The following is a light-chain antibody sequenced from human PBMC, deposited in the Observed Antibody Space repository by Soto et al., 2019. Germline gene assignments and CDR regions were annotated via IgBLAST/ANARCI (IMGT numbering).Light chain of an antibody. CDR3: QNCFTVPYT. CDR2: DAS. CDR1: QDISNR. J-gene: IGKJ2*01. V-gene: IGKV1-33*01. Sequence: DIQMTQSPSSLSASVGDRITITCQASQDISNRLNWYHQKPGKAPNLLIYDASNLAAGVPSGFSASGSGTHFTFTISSLQPEDIGTYYCQNCFTVPYTFGQGTKLEIK.